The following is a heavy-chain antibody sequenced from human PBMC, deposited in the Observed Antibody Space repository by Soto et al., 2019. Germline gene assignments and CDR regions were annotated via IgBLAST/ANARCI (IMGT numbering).Heavy chain of an antibody. CDR3: ARDHSSGWTDFDY. V-gene: IGHV1-69*13. Sequence: SVKVSFKASGGTFSSYAISWGRQAPGQGLEWMGGIIPIFGTANYAQKFQGRVTITADESTSTAYMELSSLRSEDTAVYYCARDHSSGWTDFDYWGQGTLVTVSS. CDR2: IIPIFGTA. CDR1: GGTFSSYA. D-gene: IGHD6-19*01. J-gene: IGHJ4*02.